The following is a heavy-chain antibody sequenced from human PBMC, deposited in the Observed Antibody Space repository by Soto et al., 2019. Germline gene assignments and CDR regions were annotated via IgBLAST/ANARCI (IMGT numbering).Heavy chain of an antibody. J-gene: IGHJ4*02. CDR3: ASEGNLGRWIQPLDS. CDR2: IYYSGST. D-gene: IGHD2-2*03. CDR1: GGSLSSGDYY. V-gene: IGHV4-30-4*02. Sequence: SETLSLTCTVSGGSLSSGDYYWSWIRQPPGKGLEWIGYIYYSGSTYYNPSLKSRVTMSVDTSKNHFSLKLISVTTADTAVYFCASEGNLGRWIQPLDSWGQGTLVTVSS.